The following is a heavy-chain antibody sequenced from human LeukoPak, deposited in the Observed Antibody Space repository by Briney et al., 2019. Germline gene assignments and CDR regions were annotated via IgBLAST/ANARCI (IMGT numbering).Heavy chain of an antibody. J-gene: IGHJ3*02. V-gene: IGHV1-46*01. CDR2: INPSGGST. D-gene: IGHD3-3*01. Sequence: ASVKVSCKASGYTFTSYYMHWVRQAPGQGLEWMEIINPSGGSTSYAQKFQGRVTMTEDTSTDTAYMELSSLRSEDTAVYYCATDYPSGYAFDIWGQGTMVTVSS. CDR3: ATDYPSGYAFDI. CDR1: GYTFTSYY.